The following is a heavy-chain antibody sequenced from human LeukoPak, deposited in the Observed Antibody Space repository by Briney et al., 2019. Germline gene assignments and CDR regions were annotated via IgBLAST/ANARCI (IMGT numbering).Heavy chain of an antibody. CDR1: GGSISTYY. V-gene: IGHV4-4*07. CDR3: ARASVLTGYYTAVTFDY. D-gene: IGHD3-9*01. Sequence: PSETLSLTCTLSGGSISTYYWSWIRQPAGKGLEWIGRIYTSGSTNYNPSLKSRVTMSVDTSKNQFSLKLTSVTAADTAVYYCARASVLTGYYTAVTFDYWGQGTLVTVSS. J-gene: IGHJ4*02. CDR2: IYTSGST.